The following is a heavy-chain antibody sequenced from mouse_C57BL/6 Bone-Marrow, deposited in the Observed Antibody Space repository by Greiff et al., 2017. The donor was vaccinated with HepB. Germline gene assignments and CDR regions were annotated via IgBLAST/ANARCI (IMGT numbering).Heavy chain of an antibody. CDR3: TRAHYYGSSRFAY. D-gene: IGHD1-1*01. J-gene: IGHJ3*01. Sequence: EVQLQQSGGGLVQPGGSMKLSCAASGFTFSDAWMDWVRQSPEKGLEWVAEIRNKANNHATYYAESVKGRFTISRDDSKSSVYLQMNSLRAEDTGIYYCTRAHYYGSSRFAYWGQGTLVTVSA. CDR1: GFTFSDAW. V-gene: IGHV6-6*01. CDR2: IRNKANNHAT.